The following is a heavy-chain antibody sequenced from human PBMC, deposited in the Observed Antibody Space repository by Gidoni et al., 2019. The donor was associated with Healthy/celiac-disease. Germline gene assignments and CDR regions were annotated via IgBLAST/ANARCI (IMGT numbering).Heavy chain of an antibody. V-gene: IGHV4-39*01. CDR3: ARHEVQGKVNVNRYCSGGSCYPFDY. CDR1: GCSISSSSYY. J-gene: IGHJ4*02. Sequence: QLPLQDSGPGLVKPSEPLSLTCTVSGCSISSSSYYWGWIRQPPGKGLEWIGSIYYSGSPSYNTYLKSRVTISVDTSKTQFSLKLSSVNAADMAVYYCARHEVQGKVNVNRYCSGGSCYPFDYWGQGTLVTVSS. CDR2: IYYSGSP. D-gene: IGHD2-15*01.